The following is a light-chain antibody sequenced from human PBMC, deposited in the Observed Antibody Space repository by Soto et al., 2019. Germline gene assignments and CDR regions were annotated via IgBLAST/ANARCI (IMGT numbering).Light chain of an antibody. J-gene: IGKJ1*01. V-gene: IGKV1-5*03. Sequence: DIQMTQSPSTLSGSVGDRVTITCRASQTSSSWLAWYQQKPGKAPKLLIYKASTLKSGVPSRFSGSGSGTEFTLTISSLQPDDFATYYCQHYNSDSEAVGQGTKVELK. CDR2: KAS. CDR3: QHYNSDSEA. CDR1: QTSSSW.